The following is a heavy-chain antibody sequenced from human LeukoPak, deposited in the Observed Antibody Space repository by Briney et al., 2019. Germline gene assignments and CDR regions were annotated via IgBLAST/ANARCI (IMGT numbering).Heavy chain of an antibody. CDR3: AREGYDFWSGYYPSYFDY. CDR2: INPSGGST. D-gene: IGHD3-3*01. J-gene: IGHJ4*02. CDR1: GYTFTSYY. V-gene: IGHV1-46*01. Sequence: ASVKVSCKASGYTFTSYYMYWVRQAPGQGLEWMGIINPSGGSTSYAQKFQGRVTMTRDTSTSTVYMELSSLRSEDTAVYYCAREGYDFWSGYYPSYFDYWGQGTLVTVSS.